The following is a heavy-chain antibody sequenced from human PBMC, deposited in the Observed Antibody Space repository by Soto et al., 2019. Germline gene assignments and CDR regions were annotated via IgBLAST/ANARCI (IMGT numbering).Heavy chain of an antibody. D-gene: IGHD1-26*01. CDR1: GHTFTSYY. Sequence: GASVKVSCKASGHTFTSYYMHWVRQAPGQGLEWMGIINPSGGSTSYAQKIQCRVTMTRDTSTSTVYMELSSLRSEDTAVYYCARDRSYSESYNYAFDIWRQGTMVTVSS. CDR2: INPSGGST. J-gene: IGHJ3*02. V-gene: IGHV1-46*01. CDR3: ARDRSYSESYNYAFDI.